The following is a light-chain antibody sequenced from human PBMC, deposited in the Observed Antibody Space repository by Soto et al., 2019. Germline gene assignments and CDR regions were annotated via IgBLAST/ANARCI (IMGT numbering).Light chain of an antibody. CDR1: QGISSY. V-gene: IGKV1-9*01. J-gene: IGKJ2*01. CDR3: QQLNSYPYT. CDR2: AAS. Sequence: DIQLTQSPSFLSASVGDRVTITCRASQGISSYLAWYQQKPGKAPKLLIYAASILQSGVPSRLSGSGSETEFTLTISSLQTEDFATYYCQQLNSYPYTFGQGTKLEIK.